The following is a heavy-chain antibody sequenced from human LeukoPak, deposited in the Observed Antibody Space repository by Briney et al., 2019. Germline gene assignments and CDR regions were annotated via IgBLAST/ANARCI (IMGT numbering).Heavy chain of an antibody. Sequence: PGGSLRLSCAASGFTFSSYSMNWVRQAPGKGLEWVSSISSSSSYIYYADSVKGRFTISRDNAKNSLYLQMNSLRAEDTAVYYCARDVVVPAANYGMDVWGQGTTVTVSS. CDR3: ARDVVVPAANYGMDV. CDR1: GFTFSSYS. V-gene: IGHV3-21*01. J-gene: IGHJ6*02. CDR2: ISSSSSYI. D-gene: IGHD2-2*01.